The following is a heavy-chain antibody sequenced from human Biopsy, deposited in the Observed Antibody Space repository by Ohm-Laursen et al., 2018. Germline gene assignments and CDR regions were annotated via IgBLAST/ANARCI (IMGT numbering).Heavy chain of an antibody. D-gene: IGHD1-26*01. Sequence: SVTLSLTWTVSGDSINNYYWSWIRQPAGKGLEWIGRIYTSGSPNYNLSLKSRVTMSVDTSKNQFSLNLRSVTAADTAVYYCARGTGRYYVYGAFDIWGQGTVVTVSS. CDR2: IYTSGSP. CDR1: GDSINNYY. CDR3: ARGTGRYYVYGAFDI. J-gene: IGHJ3*02. V-gene: IGHV4-4*07.